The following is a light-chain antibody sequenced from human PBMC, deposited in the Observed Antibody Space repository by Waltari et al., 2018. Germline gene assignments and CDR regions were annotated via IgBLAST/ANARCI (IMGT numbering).Light chain of an antibody. CDR2: EVS. Sequence: QSALTQPASVSGPPAQSITISRSGTDRDVGAYDFVSCYQQHPGKAPHLIIYEVSNRPSGISNRFSASKSGNTASLTISGLQAEDEADYYCSSYTTSSAPGVFGTGTRVTVL. V-gene: IGLV2-14*01. CDR1: DRDVGAYDF. J-gene: IGLJ1*01. CDR3: SSYTTSSAPGV.